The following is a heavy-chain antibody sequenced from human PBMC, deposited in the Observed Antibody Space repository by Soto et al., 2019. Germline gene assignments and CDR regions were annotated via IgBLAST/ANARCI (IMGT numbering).Heavy chain of an antibody. V-gene: IGHV3-23*01. CDR1: GFTFSTYA. Sequence: EVQLLESGGGLVQPGGSLRLSCTASGFTFSTYAMSWVRQAPGKGLEWVSTISDSGSTYYADSVKGRFTISRDNSKNTLYLEMNRLRAEDTAVYYCAKDKGGRYCSRTSCLYSFDYWGQGTRVTVSS. CDR2: ISDSGST. D-gene: IGHD2-2*01. J-gene: IGHJ4*02. CDR3: AKDKGGRYCSRTSCLYSFDY.